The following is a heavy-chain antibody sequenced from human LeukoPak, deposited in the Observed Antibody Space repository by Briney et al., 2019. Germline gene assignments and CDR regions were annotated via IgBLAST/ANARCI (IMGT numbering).Heavy chain of an antibody. D-gene: IGHD1-26*01. J-gene: IGHJ4*02. CDR3: TRSSKVVSRTFDY. V-gene: IGHV1-69*13. CDR1: GGTFSSYA. CDR2: ITPIFGTP. Sequence: GASVKVSCKASGGTFSSYAISWVRQAPGQGHELVGAITPIFGTPHYVEKFQGRVTISADESTNTAFMELSSLTSDDTAIYYCTRSSKVVSRTFDYWGQGTLVTVSS.